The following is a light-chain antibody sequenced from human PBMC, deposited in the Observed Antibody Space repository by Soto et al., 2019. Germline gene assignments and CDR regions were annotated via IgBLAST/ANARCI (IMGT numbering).Light chain of an antibody. CDR1: SSDVGGYNY. V-gene: IGLV2-8*01. CDR3: SSYAGSNNLV. Sequence: QSVLTQPPSASGSPGQSVTISCTGTSSDVGGYNYVSWYQQHPGKAPKLMIYEVSKRPSGVPDRCSCSKSGNTACLTVSGLQAEDEADYYCSSYAGSNNLVFGGGTKVTVL. J-gene: IGLJ2*01. CDR2: EVS.